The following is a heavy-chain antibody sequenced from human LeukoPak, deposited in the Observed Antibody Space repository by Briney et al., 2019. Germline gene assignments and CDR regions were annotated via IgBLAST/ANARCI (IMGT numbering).Heavy chain of an antibody. CDR2: ISYDGSNK. V-gene: IGHV3-30*04. CDR3: ARDTAAAGRFDY. J-gene: IGHJ4*02. D-gene: IGHD6-13*01. CDR1: GFTFSSYA. Sequence: GGSLRLSCAASGFTFSSYAMHWVRQAPGKGLEWVAVISYDGSNKYYADSVKGRFTISRDNSKNTLYLQMNSLRAEDTAVYYCARDTAAAGRFDYWSQGTLVTVSS.